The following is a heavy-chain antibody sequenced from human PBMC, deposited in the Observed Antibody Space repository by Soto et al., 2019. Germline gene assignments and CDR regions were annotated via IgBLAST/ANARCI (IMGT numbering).Heavy chain of an antibody. Sequence: GWSLRLSCSASVFTFSSYAMSWCRQAPGKGLEWVSAISGSGGSTYYADSVKGRFTISRDNSKNTLYLQMNSLRAEDTAVYYCANTYYDSSGYSQTTPLDYWGQGTLVTVS. D-gene: IGHD3-22*01. J-gene: IGHJ4*02. V-gene: IGHV3-23*01. CDR2: ISGSGGST. CDR3: ANTYYDSSGYSQTTPLDY. CDR1: VFTFSSYA.